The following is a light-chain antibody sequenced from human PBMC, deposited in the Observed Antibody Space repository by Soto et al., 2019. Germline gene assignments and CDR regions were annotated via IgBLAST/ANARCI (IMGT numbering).Light chain of an antibody. Sequence: QSALTQPPSASGSPGQSVTISCTGTSSDVGGYNYVSWYQQHPGKAPKLMIYEVSKRPSGVPDRFSGSKSGNTASLAISGLHSEDEGHYFCAAWDDSRNGPQFGGGTKLTVL. J-gene: IGLJ3*02. CDR1: SSDVGGYNY. CDR2: EVS. V-gene: IGLV2-8*01. CDR3: AAWDDSRNGPQ.